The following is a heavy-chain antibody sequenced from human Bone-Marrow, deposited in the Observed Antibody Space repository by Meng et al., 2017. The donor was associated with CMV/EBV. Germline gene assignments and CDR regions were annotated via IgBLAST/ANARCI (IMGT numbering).Heavy chain of an antibody. D-gene: IGHD6-13*01. CDR3: AKDDRVRQQLWNDY. CDR1: GFTFSSYS. V-gene: IGHV3-21*01. CDR2: ISSSSSYI. Sequence: LSLTCAASGFTFSSYSMNWVRQAPGKGLEWVSSISSSSSYIYYADSVKGRFTISRDNAKNSLYLQMNSLRAEDTAVYYCAKDDRVRQQLWNDYWGQGTLVTGSS. J-gene: IGHJ4*02.